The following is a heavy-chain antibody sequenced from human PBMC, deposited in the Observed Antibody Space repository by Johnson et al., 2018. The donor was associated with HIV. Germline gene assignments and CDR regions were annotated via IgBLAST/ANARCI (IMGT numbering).Heavy chain of an antibody. J-gene: IGHJ3*02. D-gene: IGHD2-8*01. V-gene: IGHV3-30-3*01. CDR2: ISYDRSNT. CDR1: GFTFSSYA. CDR3: ARRASNTYGAIDI. Sequence: QVQLVESGGGVVQPGRSLRLSCAASGFTFSSYAMHWVRQAPGKGLEWVAVISYDRSNTYYEDSVRGRFTVSRDNSKNTLSVQMNNLKPEDTAVYYCARRASNTYGAIDIWGQGTVVTVSS.